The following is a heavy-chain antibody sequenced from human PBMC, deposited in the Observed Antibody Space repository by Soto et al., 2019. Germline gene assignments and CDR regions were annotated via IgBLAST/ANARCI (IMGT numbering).Heavy chain of an antibody. Sequence: QVQLVQSGAEVKKPGSSVKVSCEASGGTFRNYAISWVRQAPGQGLEWVGGIMTIFNTATYALNFHGRVTITADETARTAYMELSSLRSDDTAVYYCARSRCPNGVRHSHSPGLDVWGPGTRVTVSS. V-gene: IGHV1-69*01. D-gene: IGHD2-8*01. CDR1: GGTFRNYA. CDR2: IMTIFNTA. J-gene: IGHJ6*02. CDR3: ARSRCPNGVRHSHSPGLDV.